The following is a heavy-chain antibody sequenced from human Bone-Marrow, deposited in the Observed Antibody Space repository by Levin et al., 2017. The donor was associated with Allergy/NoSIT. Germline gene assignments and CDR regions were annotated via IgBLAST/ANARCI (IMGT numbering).Heavy chain of an antibody. V-gene: IGHV3-7*04. D-gene: IGHD1-26*01. Sequence: GGSLRLSCAASGFSFNLYWMTWVRQAPGKGLEWVANIKKDGSEEDYVDSVKGRFTISRDNAKNSLSLQMNSLRAEDTAVYYCARVRSGTYYPYYFDYWGQGTLVTVSS. J-gene: IGHJ4*02. CDR1: GFSFNLYW. CDR3: ARVRSGTYYPYYFDY. CDR2: IKKDGSEE.